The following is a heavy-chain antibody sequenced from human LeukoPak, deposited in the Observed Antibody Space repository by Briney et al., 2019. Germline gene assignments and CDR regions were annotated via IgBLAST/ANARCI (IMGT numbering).Heavy chain of an antibody. Sequence: SETLSLTCTVSGGSISSSNYYWGWIRQPPGKGLEWIGSIYYSGSTYNNPSLKSRVTISVDTSKNHFSLKLSSVTAADTAVYYCAGRPTFYYGSGSYPRRFYDYWGQGTLVTVPS. CDR1: GGSISSSNYY. CDR2: IYYSGST. CDR3: AGRPTFYYGSGSYPRRFYDY. J-gene: IGHJ4*02. V-gene: IGHV4-39*02. D-gene: IGHD3-10*01.